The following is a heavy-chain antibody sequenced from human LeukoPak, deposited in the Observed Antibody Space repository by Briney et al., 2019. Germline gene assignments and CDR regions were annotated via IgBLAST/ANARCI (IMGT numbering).Heavy chain of an antibody. CDR3: ARGAGEWLFQLYGMDV. Sequence: SETLSLTCTVSGGSISSGSYYWGWIRQPPGKGLEWIGSIYYSGSTYYNPSLKSRVTISVDTSKNQFSLKLSSVTAADTAVYYCARGAGEWLFQLYGMDVWGQGTTVTVSS. J-gene: IGHJ6*02. V-gene: IGHV4-39*01. D-gene: IGHD3-3*01. CDR1: GGSISSGSYY. CDR2: IYYSGST.